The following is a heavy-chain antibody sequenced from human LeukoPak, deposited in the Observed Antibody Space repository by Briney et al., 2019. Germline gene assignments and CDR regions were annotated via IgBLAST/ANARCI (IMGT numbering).Heavy chain of an antibody. CDR1: GYSFTSSW. CDR2: IYPGDSDT. V-gene: IGHV5-51*01. J-gene: IGHJ4*02. Sequence: GESLQISCQGSGYSFTSSWIAWVRQMPGKGLEWMGIIYPGDSDTRYSPSFQGQVTISADKSISTAYLRWTSLQASDSAIYYCARHVLQGSNYFDYWGQGTLVTVSS. D-gene: IGHD3-10*01. CDR3: ARHVLQGSNYFDY.